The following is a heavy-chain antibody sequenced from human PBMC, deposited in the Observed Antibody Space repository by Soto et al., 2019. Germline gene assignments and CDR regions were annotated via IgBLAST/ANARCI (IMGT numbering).Heavy chain of an antibody. CDR1: GFNFSSYV. J-gene: IGHJ4*02. D-gene: IGHD6-19*01. Sequence: QVQLVESGGGVVQPGRSLRLSCAASGFNFSSYVMHWVRQAPGKGLEWVAVIWYDGGNKYYADSVKGRFTISRDNSKNTLYLEMNWLRAEDTAVYYCARDGQWLPRDGLRSSYYFDYWGQGTLVTVSS. V-gene: IGHV3-33*01. CDR2: IWYDGGNK. CDR3: ARDGQWLPRDGLRSSYYFDY.